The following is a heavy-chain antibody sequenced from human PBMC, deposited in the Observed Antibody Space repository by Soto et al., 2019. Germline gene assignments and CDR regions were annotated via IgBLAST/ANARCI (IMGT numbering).Heavy chain of an antibody. CDR2: ISSSSSNI. CDR1: GFTFSSYA. D-gene: IGHD5-18*01. V-gene: IGHV3-21*01. CDR3: ARRTGYSYGSHYYYYMDV. J-gene: IGHJ6*03. Sequence: PGGSLRLSCAASGFTFSSYAMSWVRQAPGKGLEWVSSISSSSSNIYYADSVKGRFTISRDNAKNSLYLQMNSLRAEDTAVYYCARRTGYSYGSHYYYYMDVWGKGTTVTVSS.